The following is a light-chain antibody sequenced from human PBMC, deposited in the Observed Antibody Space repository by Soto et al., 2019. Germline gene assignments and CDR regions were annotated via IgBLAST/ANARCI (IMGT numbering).Light chain of an antibody. CDR1: QSISSW. Sequence: GDRVTITCRASQSISSWLAWYQQKPGKAPKLLIYDASSLESGVPSRFSGSGSGTEFTLTISSLQPDDFATYYFKPYYSYRWTFGQGTKVDIK. CDR2: DAS. J-gene: IGKJ1*01. CDR3: KPYYSYRWT. V-gene: IGKV1-5*01.